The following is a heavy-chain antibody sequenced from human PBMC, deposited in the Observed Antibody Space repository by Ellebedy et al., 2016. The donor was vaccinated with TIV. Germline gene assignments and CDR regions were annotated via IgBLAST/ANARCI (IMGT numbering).Heavy chain of an antibody. J-gene: IGHJ6*02. V-gene: IGHV1-69*13. D-gene: IGHD3-22*01. Sequence: SVKVSXKASRGTFSSYAISWVRQAPGQGLEWMGGIIPIFGTANYAQKFQGRVTITADESTSTAYMELSSLRSEDTAVYYCARSSSYDSSGYRQPSDYGMDVWGQGTTVTVSS. CDR3: ARSSSYDSSGYRQPSDYGMDV. CDR2: IIPIFGTA. CDR1: RGTFSSYA.